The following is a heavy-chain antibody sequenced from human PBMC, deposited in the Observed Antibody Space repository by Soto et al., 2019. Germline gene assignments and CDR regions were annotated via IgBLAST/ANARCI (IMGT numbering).Heavy chain of an antibody. CDR3: ARGRRIAARLLDY. V-gene: IGHV4-34*01. Sequence: SETLSLTCAVYGGSFSGYYWSWIRQPPGKGLEWIGEINHSGSTNYNPSLKSRVTISVDTSKNQFSLKLSSVTAADTAVYYCARGRRIAARLLDYWGQGTLVTVSS. CDR2: INHSGST. D-gene: IGHD6-6*01. J-gene: IGHJ4*02. CDR1: GGSFSGYY.